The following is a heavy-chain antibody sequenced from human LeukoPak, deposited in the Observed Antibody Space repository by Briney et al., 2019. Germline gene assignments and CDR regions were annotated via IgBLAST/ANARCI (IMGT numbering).Heavy chain of an antibody. Sequence: PSETLSLTCIVSGGPISSYYWSWIRQTPGKGLEWIGDIFYRGTTNYNPSLKSRVTMSVDTTNNQFSLKLSSVTAADTAIYYCARTGDGYNYYNYYYMDVRGKGTTVTVSS. J-gene: IGHJ6*03. CDR2: IFYRGTT. D-gene: IGHD5-24*01. CDR3: ARTGDGYNYYNYYYMDV. V-gene: IGHV4-59*01. CDR1: GGPISSYY.